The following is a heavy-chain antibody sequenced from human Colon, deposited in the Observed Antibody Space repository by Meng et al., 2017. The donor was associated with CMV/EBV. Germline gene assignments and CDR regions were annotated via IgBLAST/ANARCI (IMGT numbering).Heavy chain of an antibody. D-gene: IGHD7-27*01. CDR1: GYSYTTYT. V-gene: IGHV7-4-1*02. CDR3: TRGSTWGY. J-gene: IGHJ4*02. Sequence: VKVSCKASGYSYTTYTINWVRQAPGQGLEWMGWINTNTGNPTYVQGLTGRFAFSSDAAITTAYLHISSLEPEDTAVYYCTRGSTWGYWGQGTLVTVSS. CDR2: INTNTGNP.